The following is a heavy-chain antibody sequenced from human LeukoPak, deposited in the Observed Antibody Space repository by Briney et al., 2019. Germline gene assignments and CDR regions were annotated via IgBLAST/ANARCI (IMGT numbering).Heavy chain of an antibody. J-gene: IGHJ4*02. CDR1: GGSFSGYY. Sequence: SETLSLTCAVYGGSFSGYYWSWIRQPPGKGLEWIGEINHSGSTNYNPSLKSRVTISVDTSKNQFSLKLSSVTAADTAVYYCARDLRGERYFDYWGQGTLVTVSS. CDR3: ARDLRGERYFDY. D-gene: IGHD1-1*01. V-gene: IGHV4-34*01. CDR2: INHSGST.